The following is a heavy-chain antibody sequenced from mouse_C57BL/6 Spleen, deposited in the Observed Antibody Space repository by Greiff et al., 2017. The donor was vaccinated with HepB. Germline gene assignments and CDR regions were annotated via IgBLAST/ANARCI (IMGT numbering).Heavy chain of an antibody. J-gene: IGHJ3*01. CDR3: ATYYSNYVWFAY. V-gene: IGHV1-64*01. D-gene: IGHD2-5*01. Sequence: QVQLQQSGAELVKPGASVKLSCKASGYTFTSYWMHWVKQRPGQGLEWIGMIHPNSGSTNYNEKFKSKATLTVDKSSSTAYMQLSSLTSEDSAVYYCATYYSNYVWFAYWGQGTLVTVSA. CDR1: GYTFTSYW. CDR2: IHPNSGST.